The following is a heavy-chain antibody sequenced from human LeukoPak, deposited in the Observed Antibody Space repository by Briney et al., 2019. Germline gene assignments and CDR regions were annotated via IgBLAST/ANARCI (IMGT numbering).Heavy chain of an antibody. CDR2: ISVDNGNT. J-gene: IGHJ4*02. V-gene: IGHV1-18*01. Sequence: ASVKVSCKTSGHTFTSNGISWVRQAPGQGLEWMGWISVDNGNTNYAQKLQGRVTMTTDTSTSTAYMELRSLRSDDTAVYYCARWNYYDSSGYLDYWGQGTLVTVSS. CDR1: GHTFTSNG. D-gene: IGHD3-22*01. CDR3: ARWNYYDSSGYLDY.